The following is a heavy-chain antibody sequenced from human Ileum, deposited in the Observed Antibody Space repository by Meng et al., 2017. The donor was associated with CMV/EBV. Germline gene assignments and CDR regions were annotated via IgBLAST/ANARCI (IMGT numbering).Heavy chain of an antibody. V-gene: IGHV3-72*01. Sequence: EVQLVESGGGLVQPGGSLRLSCAASGFTFSDRYMHWVRQAPGKGLEWIALIKNKANGYTTYHAASVKGRFTISRDDSKNSLYLQMNSLKAEDTAVYYCVRGGGFVTGYWGQGALVTVSS. CDR3: VRGGGFVTGY. J-gene: IGHJ4*02. D-gene: IGHD2-21*02. CDR1: GFTFSDRY. CDR2: IKNKANGYTT.